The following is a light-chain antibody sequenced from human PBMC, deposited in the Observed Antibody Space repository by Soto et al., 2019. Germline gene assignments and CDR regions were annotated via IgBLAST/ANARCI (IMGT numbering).Light chain of an antibody. CDR1: QSVSSY. J-gene: IGKJ1*01. Sequence: EIVLTQSPGTLSLSPGERATLSCRASQSVSSYLAWYQQKPGQAPRLFIYDASNRATGVPARFSGSGSGTDFTLTISSLQPEDFATYYCQQSYSTPRTFGQGTKVDVK. CDR2: DAS. V-gene: IGKV3-11*01. CDR3: QQSYSTPRT.